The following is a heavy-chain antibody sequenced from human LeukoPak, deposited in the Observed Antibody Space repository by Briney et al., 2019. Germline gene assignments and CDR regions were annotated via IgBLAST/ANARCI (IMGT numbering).Heavy chain of an antibody. CDR3: ARDRYSGSLGFDY. V-gene: IGHV3-48*03. CDR2: ISSSGSTI. J-gene: IGHJ4*02. CDR1: GFTFSSYE. D-gene: IGHD1-26*01. Sequence: GGSLRLSCAASGFTFSSYEMNWVRQAPGKGLGWDSYISSSGSTIYYADSVKGRFTISRDNAKNSLYLQMNSLRAEDTAVYYCARDRYSGSLGFDYWGQGTLVTVSS.